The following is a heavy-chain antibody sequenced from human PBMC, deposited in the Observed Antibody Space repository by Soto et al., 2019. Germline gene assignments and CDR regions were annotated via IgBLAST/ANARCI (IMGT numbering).Heavy chain of an antibody. CDR2: IWCGGTQK. CDR1: GFTFNTYS. D-gene: IGHD4-17*01. Sequence: QVQLEESGGGVVQPGRSLRLSCAASGFTFNTYSMHWVRQPPGKGLEWLAAIWCGGTQKYYADSVKGRFIISRDNSKKTLYLEMNSLRAEATAVYYCARAGGTTVTGLWHFDSWGQGTLVTVSS. V-gene: IGHV3-33*01. J-gene: IGHJ4*02. CDR3: ARAGGTTVTGLWHFDS.